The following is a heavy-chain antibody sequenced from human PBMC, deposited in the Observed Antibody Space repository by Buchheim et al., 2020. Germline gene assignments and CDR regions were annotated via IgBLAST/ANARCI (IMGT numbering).Heavy chain of an antibody. J-gene: IGHJ6*03. CDR3: ARGNIVVVPAANLYYYMDV. V-gene: IGHV4-34*01. Sequence: QVQLQESGPGLVKPSETLSLTCAVYGGSFSGYYWSWIRQPPGKGLEWIGEINHSGSTNYNPSLKSRVTISVDTSKNQFSLKLSSVTAADTAVYYCARGNIVVVPAANLYYYMDVWGKGTT. CDR1: GGSFSGYY. D-gene: IGHD2-2*01. CDR2: INHSGST.